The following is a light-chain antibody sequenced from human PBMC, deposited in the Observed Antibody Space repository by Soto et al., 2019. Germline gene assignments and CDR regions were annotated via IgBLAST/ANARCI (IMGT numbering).Light chain of an antibody. J-gene: IGLJ2*01. Sequence: QSVLTQPPSVSGAPGLRVTISCTGSSSNIGAGYDVHWYQQLPGTAPKLLIYANNIRPSGVPDRFSGSKSGTSASLAITGLQAEDEADYYCQSHDTKLDSVVFGGGTKLTVL. CDR2: ANN. V-gene: IGLV1-40*01. CDR3: QSHDTKLDSVV. CDR1: SSNIGAGYD.